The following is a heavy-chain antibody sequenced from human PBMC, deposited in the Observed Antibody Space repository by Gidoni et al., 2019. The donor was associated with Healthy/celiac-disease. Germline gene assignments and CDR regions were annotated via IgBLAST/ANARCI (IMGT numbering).Heavy chain of an antibody. V-gene: IGHV3-30*18. CDR2: ISYDGSNK. Sequence: QVQLVESGGGVVQPGRSLRLSCAASGFTFSSYGMHWVRQAPGKGLEWVAVISYDGSNKYYADSVKGRFTISRDNSKNTLYLQMNSLRAEDTAVYYCAKAHPDYYGSGSYYNLDYWGQGTLVTVSS. J-gene: IGHJ4*02. CDR1: GFTFSSYG. CDR3: AKAHPDYYGSGSYYNLDY. D-gene: IGHD3-10*01.